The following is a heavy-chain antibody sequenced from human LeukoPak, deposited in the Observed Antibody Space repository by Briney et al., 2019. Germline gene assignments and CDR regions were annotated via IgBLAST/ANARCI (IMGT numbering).Heavy chain of an antibody. Sequence: PSETLSLTCIVSGGSISSGRNYWSWIRQSAGKGLEWIGHIYSSGNTNYNPSLKSRVSISIDTSKNQFSLKLTSVTAADTAVYYCARDGGGFLEWLQKAFAIWGQGTMVTVSS. CDR2: IYSSGNT. CDR3: ARDGGGFLEWLQKAFAI. D-gene: IGHD3-3*01. V-gene: IGHV4-61*09. J-gene: IGHJ3*02. CDR1: GGSISSGRNY.